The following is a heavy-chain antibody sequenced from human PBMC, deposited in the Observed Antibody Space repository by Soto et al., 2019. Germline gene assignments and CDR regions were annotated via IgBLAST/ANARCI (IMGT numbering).Heavy chain of an antibody. V-gene: IGHV1-69*01. CDR1: GGTFSRYA. J-gene: IGHJ6*02. CDR3: AKDGHRDYDFWSGYGYYYYYYGMDV. CDR2: IIPIFGTA. Sequence: QVQLVQSGAEVKKPGSSVKVSCKASGGTFSRYAISWVRQAPGQGLEWMGGIIPIFGTANYAQKFQGRVTITADESTSTAYMELSSLRFEDTAVYYCAKDGHRDYDFWSGYGYYYYYYGMDVWGQGTTVTVSS. D-gene: IGHD3-3*01.